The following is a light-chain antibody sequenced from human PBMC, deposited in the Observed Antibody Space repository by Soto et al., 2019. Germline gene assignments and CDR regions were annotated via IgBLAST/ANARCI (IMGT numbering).Light chain of an antibody. Sequence: EIVLTQSPDTLSLSPGERATLSCRASQSVRDRYLAWYQQKPGQAPRLLIYGASTRATGIQARFSGSGSGTEFTLTISSLQSEDFAVYYRQQYNNSWTFGHGTKVDLK. CDR2: GAS. V-gene: IGKV3D-15*01. J-gene: IGKJ1*01. CDR1: QSVRDRY. CDR3: QQYNNSWT.